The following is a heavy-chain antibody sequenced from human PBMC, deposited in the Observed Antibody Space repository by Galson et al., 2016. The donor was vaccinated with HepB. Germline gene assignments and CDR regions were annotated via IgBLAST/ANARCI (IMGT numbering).Heavy chain of an antibody. J-gene: IGHJ5*02. Sequence: QSGAEVKKPGESLRISCYLSGATVTNSWISWVRQVPGKGLEWMGRVDATNSYTFYSPSFQGHVTISADKSINTAYRQWSSLKPSDTAIYFCAETVLTAVGDWFDPWGQGTLVTVSS. CDR2: VDATNSYT. V-gene: IGHV5-10-1*01. CDR1: GATVTNSW. D-gene: IGHD7-27*01. CDR3: AETVLTAVGDWFDP.